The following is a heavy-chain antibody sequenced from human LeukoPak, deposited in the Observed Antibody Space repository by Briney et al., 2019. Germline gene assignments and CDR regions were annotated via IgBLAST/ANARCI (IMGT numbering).Heavy chain of an antibody. CDR3: AREDYYGSGSYLFDY. J-gene: IGHJ4*02. V-gene: IGHV3-23*01. CDR2: ISGSGGST. D-gene: IGHD3-10*01. CDR1: GFTFSSYG. Sequence: GGSLRLSCAASGFTFSSYGMSWARQAPGKGLEWVSAISGSGGSTYYADSVKGRFTISRDNAKNSLYLQMNSLRAEDTAVYYCAREDYYGSGSYLFDYWGQGTLVTVSS.